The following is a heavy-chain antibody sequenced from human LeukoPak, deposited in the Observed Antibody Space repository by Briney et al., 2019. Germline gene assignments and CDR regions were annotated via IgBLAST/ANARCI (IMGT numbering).Heavy chain of an antibody. V-gene: IGHV1-18*01. CDR2: ISTYNGNT. Sequence: ASVKVSCKASGYTFTSYDINWVRQATGQGLEWMGWISTYNGNTNTDYAQKLQGRVTMTTDTSTSTAYMELRSLRSDDTAVYYCAREAEDSLGGSTYYFDYWGQGTLVTVSS. D-gene: IGHD5-12*01. CDR3: AREAEDSLGGSTYYFDY. CDR1: GYTFTSYD. J-gene: IGHJ4*02.